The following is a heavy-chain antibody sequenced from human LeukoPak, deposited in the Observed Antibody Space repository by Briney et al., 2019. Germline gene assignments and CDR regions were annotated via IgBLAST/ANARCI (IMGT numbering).Heavy chain of an antibody. V-gene: IGHV4-59*10. Sequence: SETLSLTCAVYGGSFSGYYWSWIRQPAGKGLEWIGRIYTSGSTNYNPSLKSRVTISVDTSKNQFSLKLSSVTAADTAVYYCARGGGYYDSSGYYRYFDYWGQGTLVTVSS. CDR3: ARGGGYYDSSGYYRYFDY. D-gene: IGHD3-22*01. CDR2: IYTSGST. J-gene: IGHJ4*02. CDR1: GGSFSGYY.